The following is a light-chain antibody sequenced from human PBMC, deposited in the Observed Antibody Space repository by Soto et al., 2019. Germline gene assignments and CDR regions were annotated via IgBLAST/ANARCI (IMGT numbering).Light chain of an antibody. V-gene: IGKV1-8*01. CDR1: QGISSY. CDR3: QQYYSYST. CDR2: AAS. Sequence: AIRMTQSPSSLSASTGDRITITCRASQGISSYLAWYQQKQGKAPKLLIYAASTLQNGFPSRFSGSGSWIDFTLTFSCLQSEDFATYYCQQYYSYSTFGQGTKVDIK. J-gene: IGKJ1*01.